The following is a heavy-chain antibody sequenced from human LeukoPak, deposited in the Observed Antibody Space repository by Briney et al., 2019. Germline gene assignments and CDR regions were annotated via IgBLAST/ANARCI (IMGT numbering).Heavy chain of an antibody. V-gene: IGHV1-69*13. CDR1: GGTFSSYA. CDR3: ARDARDGYNSLGSYYFDY. Sequence: ASVKVSCKASGGTFSSYAISWVRQAPGQGLEWMGGIIPIFGTANYAQKFQGRVTITADESTSTAYMEPSSLRSEDTAVYYCARDARDGYNSLGSYYFDYWGQGTLVTVSS. J-gene: IGHJ4*02. D-gene: IGHD5-24*01. CDR2: IIPIFGTA.